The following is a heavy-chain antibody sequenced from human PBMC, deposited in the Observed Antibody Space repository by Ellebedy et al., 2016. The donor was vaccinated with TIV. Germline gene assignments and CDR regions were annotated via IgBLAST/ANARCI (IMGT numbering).Heavy chain of an antibody. CDR1: GYTFTSYY. Sequence: AASVKVSCKASGYTFTSYYMHWVRQAPGQGLEWMGIINPSGGSTSYAQNFQGRVTITADKSTSTAYMELSSLRSEDTAVYYCATGYSYDYWYFDLWGRGTLVTVSS. V-gene: IGHV1-46*03. CDR3: ATGYSYDYWYFDL. D-gene: IGHD5-18*01. CDR2: INPSGGST. J-gene: IGHJ2*01.